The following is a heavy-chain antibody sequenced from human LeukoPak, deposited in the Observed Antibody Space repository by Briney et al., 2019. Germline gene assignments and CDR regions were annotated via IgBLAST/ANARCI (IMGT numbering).Heavy chain of an antibody. CDR1: GFTFSVHY. V-gene: IGHV1-2*02. CDR3: VRDGNELLSKNFDY. J-gene: IGHJ4*02. Sequence: ASVKVSFKSSGFTFSVHYIHWVRQAPGQGLEWMGDINPHSGGTSSPQKFQGRVTMTTDTSISAVYMELSSLTSDDPAMYYCVRDGNELLSKNFDYWGQGSLVTVSS. D-gene: IGHD2-21*02. CDR2: INPHSGGT.